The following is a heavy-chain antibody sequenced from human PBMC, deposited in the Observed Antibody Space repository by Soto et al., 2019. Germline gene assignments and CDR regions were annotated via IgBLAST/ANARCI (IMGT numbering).Heavy chain of an antibody. Sequence: SQTLSLTCAISGDSVSSNSAAWNWIRQSPSRGPEWLGRTYYRSKWYNDYAVSVKSRITINPDTSKNQFSLQLNSVTPEDTAVYYCARVGSIAAAGTGGYYYYGMDVWGQGTTVTVSS. CDR2: TYYRSKWYN. V-gene: IGHV6-1*01. CDR3: ARVGSIAAAGTGGYYYYGMDV. J-gene: IGHJ6*02. D-gene: IGHD6-13*01. CDR1: GDSVSSNSAA.